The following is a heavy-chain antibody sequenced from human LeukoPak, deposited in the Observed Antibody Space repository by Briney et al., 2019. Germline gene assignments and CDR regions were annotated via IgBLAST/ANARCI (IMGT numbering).Heavy chain of an antibody. V-gene: IGHV3-21*01. CDR3: ARSKLNIVVVTAPDY. CDR1: GFTFSSYR. J-gene: IGHJ4*02. CDR2: ISSSSSYI. Sequence: GGSLRLSCAASGFTFSSYRMNWVRQAPGKGLEWVSSISSSSSYIYYADSVKGRFTISRDNAKNSLYLQMNSLRAEDTAVYYCARSKLNIVVVTAPDYWGQGTLDTVSS. D-gene: IGHD2-21*02.